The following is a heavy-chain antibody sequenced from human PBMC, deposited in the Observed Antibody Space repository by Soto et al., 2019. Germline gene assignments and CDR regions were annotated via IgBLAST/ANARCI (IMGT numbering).Heavy chain of an antibody. J-gene: IGHJ6*03. D-gene: IGHD3-9*01. CDR3: AKVPYYDILTGYYTNYYYYYYMDV. CDR2: ISGSGGST. CDR1: GFTFSSYA. V-gene: IGHV3-23*01. Sequence: GGSLRLSCAASGFTFSSYAMSWVRQAPGKGLEWVSAISGSGGSTYYADSVKGRFTISRDNSKNTLYLQMNSLRAEDTDVYYCAKVPYYDILTGYYTNYYYYYYMDVWGKGTTVTVSS.